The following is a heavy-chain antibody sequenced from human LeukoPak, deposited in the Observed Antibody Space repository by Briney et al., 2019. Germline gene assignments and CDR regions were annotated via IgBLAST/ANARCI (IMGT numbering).Heavy chain of an antibody. CDR3: AKQGGVYSGTFDY. D-gene: IGHD1-26*01. Sequence: GGSLRLSCAASGFTFSSYGMHWVRQAPGKGLEWVAVISYDGSNKYYADSVKGRFTISRDNSKNTLYLRMNSLRAEDTAVYYCAKQGGVYSGTFDYWGQGTLVTVSS. CDR1: GFTFSSYG. V-gene: IGHV3-30*18. CDR2: ISYDGSNK. J-gene: IGHJ4*02.